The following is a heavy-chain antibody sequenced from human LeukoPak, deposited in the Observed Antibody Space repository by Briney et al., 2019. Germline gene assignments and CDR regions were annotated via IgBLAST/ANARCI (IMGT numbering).Heavy chain of an antibody. J-gene: IGHJ4*02. CDR3: ARHLWLSGNDY. Sequence: GGSLRLSCAASGFTFSSYEMNWVRQAPGQGLEWVSYISSSGSTKYYADSVKGRFTISRDNAKNSLYLQMNNLRAEDTAVYYCARHLWLSGNDYWGQGTLVTVSS. CDR2: ISSSGSTK. V-gene: IGHV3-48*03. CDR1: GFTFSSYE. D-gene: IGHD5-18*01.